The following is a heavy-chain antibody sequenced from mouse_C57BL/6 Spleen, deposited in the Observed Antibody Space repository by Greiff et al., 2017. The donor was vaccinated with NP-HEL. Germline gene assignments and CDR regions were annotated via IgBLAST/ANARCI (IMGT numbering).Heavy chain of an antibody. CDR1: GYTFTSYW. CDR2: IYPSDSET. CDR3: ARKSNYHAMDY. D-gene: IGHD2-5*01. V-gene: IGHV1-61*01. J-gene: IGHJ4*01. Sequence: QVQLQQPGAELVRPGSSVKLSCKASGYTFTSYWMDWVKQRPGQGLEWIGNIYPSDSETHYNQKFKDKATLTVDKSSSTAYMQLSSLTSEDSAVYYCARKSNYHAMDYWGQGTSVTVSS.